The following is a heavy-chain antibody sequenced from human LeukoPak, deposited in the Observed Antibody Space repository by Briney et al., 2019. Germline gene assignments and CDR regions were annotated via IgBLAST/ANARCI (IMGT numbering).Heavy chain of an antibody. CDR2: IYYSGST. CDR1: GGSIDNSIYY. CDR3: ARAEGSLYLWDV. V-gene: IGHV4-61*01. Sequence: SETLSLTCTVSGGSIDNSIYYWGWIRQPPGKGLEWIGYIYYSGSTNYNPSLKSRVTISVDTSKNQFSLKLSSVTATDTAVYYCARAEGSLYLWDVWGKGTTVTVSS. D-gene: IGHD6-13*01. J-gene: IGHJ6*04.